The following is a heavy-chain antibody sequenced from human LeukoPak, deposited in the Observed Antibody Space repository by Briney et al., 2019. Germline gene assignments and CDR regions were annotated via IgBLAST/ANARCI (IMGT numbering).Heavy chain of an antibody. CDR1: AYSISSGYY. V-gene: IGHV4-38-2*02. Sequence: SETLSLTCTVSAYSISSGYYWGWIRQPPGKGLEWIGSIYHSGSTNYNPSLKSRVTISVDTSKNQFSLKLSSVTAADTAVYYCARQKRRIAVAGTREYYFDYWGQGTLVTVSS. J-gene: IGHJ4*02. D-gene: IGHD6-19*01. CDR3: ARQKRRIAVAGTREYYFDY. CDR2: IYHSGST.